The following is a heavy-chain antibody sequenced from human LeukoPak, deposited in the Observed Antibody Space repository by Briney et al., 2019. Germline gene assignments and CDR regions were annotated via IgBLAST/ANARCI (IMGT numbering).Heavy chain of an antibody. J-gene: IGHJ4*02. CDR1: GFTVGSNY. D-gene: IGHD3-22*01. Sequence: PGGSLRLSCAASGFTVGSNYMSWVRQAPGKGLEWVSVIYSNGATYYAESAKGRLTISRDNSKNTLYLQMNSLRAEDTAVYYCARENNYYDSSGSGYWGQGTLVTVSS. CDR3: ARENNYYDSSGSGY. V-gene: IGHV3-53*01. CDR2: IYSNGAT.